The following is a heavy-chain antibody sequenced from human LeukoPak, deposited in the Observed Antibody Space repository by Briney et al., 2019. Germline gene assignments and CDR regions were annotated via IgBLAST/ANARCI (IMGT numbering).Heavy chain of an antibody. CDR1: GFTFSSYE. J-gene: IGHJ4*02. Sequence: PGGSLRLSCAASGFTFSSYEMNWVRQALGKGLEWVSYISSSGSTIYYADSVKGRFTISRDNAKNSLYVQMNSLRAEDTAVYYCAKGKDYYLDYWGQGTLVTVSS. CDR2: ISSSGSTI. V-gene: IGHV3-48*03. CDR3: AKGKDYYLDY. D-gene: IGHD3-10*01.